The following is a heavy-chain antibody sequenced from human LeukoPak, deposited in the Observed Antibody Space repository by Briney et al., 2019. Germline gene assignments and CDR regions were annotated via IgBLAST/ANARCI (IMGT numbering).Heavy chain of an antibody. V-gene: IGHV4-59*01. CDR3: ARGGYYASGTYYIPYYFDS. Sequence: SETLSLTCTVSGGSISSYYWSWIRQPPGKGLEWIGYIYYSGSTNYNPSLKSRVTISVDTSKNQLSLRLNSVTAADTAVYYCARGGYYASGTYYIPYYFDSWGQGTLVTVSS. CDR1: GGSISSYY. J-gene: IGHJ4*02. CDR2: IYYSGST. D-gene: IGHD3-10*01.